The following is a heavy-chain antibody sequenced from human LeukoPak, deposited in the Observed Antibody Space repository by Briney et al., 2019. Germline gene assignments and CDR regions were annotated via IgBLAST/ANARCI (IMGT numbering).Heavy chain of an antibody. D-gene: IGHD3-22*01. CDR3: ARDCLPIYDSSLCVEGPGMDV. CDR1: GGTFSSYA. Sequence: SVKVSCKASGGTFSSYAISWVRQAPGQGLEWMGGIIPIYGTANYAQKFQGRVTITADESTSTAYMELSSLRSEDTAVYYCARDCLPIYDSSLCVEGPGMDVWGQGTTVTVSS. V-gene: IGHV1-69*01. CDR2: IIPIYGTA. J-gene: IGHJ6*02.